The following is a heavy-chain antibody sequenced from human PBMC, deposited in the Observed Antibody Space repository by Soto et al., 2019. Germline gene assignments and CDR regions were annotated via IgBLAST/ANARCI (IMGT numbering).Heavy chain of an antibody. CDR1: GGTFSTHA. CDR2: DIPISGTT. Sequence: GASVKVSCKASGGTFSTHAIIWVRQAPGHGLEWMGGDIPISGTTYYTQKFQGRVTITADEPTSTAFMELSSLKSEDTAAFYCARGYCSGGNCYSGMDVWGQGTMVTVSS. J-gene: IGHJ6*02. CDR3: ARGYCSGGNCYSGMDV. D-gene: IGHD2-15*01. V-gene: IGHV1-69*13.